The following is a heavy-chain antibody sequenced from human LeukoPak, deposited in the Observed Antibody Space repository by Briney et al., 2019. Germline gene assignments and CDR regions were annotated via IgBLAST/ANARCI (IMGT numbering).Heavy chain of an antibody. CDR2: ISGSGGST. J-gene: IGHJ4*02. V-gene: IGHV3-23*01. D-gene: IGHD3-3*01. CDR1: GFTFSSYA. Sequence: PGGSLRLSCAASGFTFSSYAMSWVRQAPGKGLEWVSAISGSGGSTYYADSVKGRFTISRDNSKNTLYLQMNSLRAEDTAVYYCAKRMSDFWSGYFEKYYFDYWGQGTLVTVSS. CDR3: AKRMSDFWSGYFEKYYFDY.